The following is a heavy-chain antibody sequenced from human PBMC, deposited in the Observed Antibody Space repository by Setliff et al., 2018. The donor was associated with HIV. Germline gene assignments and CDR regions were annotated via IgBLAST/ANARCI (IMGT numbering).Heavy chain of an antibody. CDR3: AKTYYYDSSGYYYFDS. CDR1: GFNVNNKY. V-gene: IGHV3-23*01. Sequence: QPGGSLRLSCAVSGFNVNNKYMTWVRQAPGKGLEWVSAISGGGDRTYHADSVRGRFTISRDNSKNSLYLQMNSLRAEDTAVYYCAKTYYYDSSGYYYFDSWGQGTLVTVSS. CDR2: ISGGGDRT. D-gene: IGHD3-22*01. J-gene: IGHJ4*02.